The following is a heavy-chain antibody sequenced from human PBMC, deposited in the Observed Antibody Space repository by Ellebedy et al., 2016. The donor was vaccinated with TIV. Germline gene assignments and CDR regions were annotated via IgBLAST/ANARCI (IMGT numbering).Heavy chain of an antibody. Sequence: PGGSLRLSCAASGFTFSDFGMHWVRQAPGKGLEWVSYISSSGTTKYYADSVKGRFTISRDNAKNSLYLQMNSLRAEDTAVYYCAAAHYYFYGKDVWGQGTGVTVSS. CDR3: AAAHYYFYGKDV. D-gene: IGHD2-15*01. V-gene: IGHV3-48*04. J-gene: IGHJ6*02. CDR1: GFTFSDFG. CDR2: ISSSGTTK.